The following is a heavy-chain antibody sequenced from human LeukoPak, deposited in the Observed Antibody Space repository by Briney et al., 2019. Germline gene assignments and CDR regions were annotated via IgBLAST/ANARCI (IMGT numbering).Heavy chain of an antibody. CDR3: VRPKKNIAVAGFDY. CDR2: INHSGST. D-gene: IGHD6-19*01. J-gene: IGHJ4*02. V-gene: IGHV4-34*01. Sequence: SETLSLTCAVYGGSFSGYYWSWIRQPPGKGLEWIGEINHSGSTNYNPSLKSRVTISVDTSKNQFSLKLSSVTAADTAVYYCVRPKKNIAVAGFDYWGQGTLVTVSS. CDR1: GGSFSGYY.